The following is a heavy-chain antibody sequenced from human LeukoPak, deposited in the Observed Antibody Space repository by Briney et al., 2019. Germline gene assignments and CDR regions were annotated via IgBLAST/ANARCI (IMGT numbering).Heavy chain of an antibody. V-gene: IGHV1-8*01. J-gene: IGHJ4*02. D-gene: IGHD3-22*01. CDR3: ARGPTSYYDSSGYYYFDY. CDR1: GYTFTSYD. CDR2: MNPNSGNT. Sequence: ASVKVSCKASGYTFTSYDINWVRQATGQGLEWMGWMNPNSGNTGYAQKFQGRVTMTRNTSISTAYMELSSLRSEDTAMYYCARGPTSYYDSSGYYYFDYWGQGTLVTVSS.